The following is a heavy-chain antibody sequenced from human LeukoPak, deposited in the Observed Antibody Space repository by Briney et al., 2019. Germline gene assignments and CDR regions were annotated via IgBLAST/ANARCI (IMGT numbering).Heavy chain of an antibody. Sequence: PGGSLRLSCAASGFTLSTYWMNWVRQAPGKGLEWVANIKQDGSEKYYVASVKGRFTISRDNAKNSLYLQMNSLRAEDTAVYYCARALSGPWSYWGQGTLVTVSS. CDR3: ARALSGPWSY. CDR2: IKQDGSEK. D-gene: IGHD3-3*01. J-gene: IGHJ4*02. CDR1: GFTLSTYW. V-gene: IGHV3-7*01.